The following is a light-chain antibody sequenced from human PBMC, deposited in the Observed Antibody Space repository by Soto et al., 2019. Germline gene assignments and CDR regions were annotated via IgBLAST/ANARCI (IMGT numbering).Light chain of an antibody. Sequence: EIAMTQSPATLSVSPGQRATLSCRASQNVNSNLAWYQQKPADAPSILMYNVSTRATGFPARFSGSGSGTEITLTISSVQSEDSAIYYCQQDNTLNTFGQGTKLEIK. CDR3: QQDNTLNT. CDR1: QNVNSN. J-gene: IGKJ2*01. V-gene: IGKV3-15*01. CDR2: NVS.